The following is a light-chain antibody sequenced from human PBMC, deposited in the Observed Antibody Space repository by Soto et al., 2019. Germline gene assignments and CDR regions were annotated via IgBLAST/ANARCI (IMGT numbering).Light chain of an antibody. J-gene: IGLJ1*01. CDR3: NSYTSSSTLPLYV. CDR1: SSDVGGYNY. Sequence: QSALTQPASVSGSPGQSITISCTGTSSDVGGYNYVSWYQQHPGKAPKLMIYEVSNRPSGVSNRFSGSKSGNTASLTISGLQGEDEADYYCNSYTSSSTLPLYVFGTGTKLTVL. V-gene: IGLV2-14*01. CDR2: EVS.